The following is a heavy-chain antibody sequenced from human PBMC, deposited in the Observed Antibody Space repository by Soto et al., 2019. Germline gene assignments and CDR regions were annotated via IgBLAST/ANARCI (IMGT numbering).Heavy chain of an antibody. CDR3: ARGIDDNASFGMDV. Sequence: GRSLRLSCAASRFTFSSYWMSCVRQAPWRGLEWVANIKADGSDKYYADSVKGRFTISRDNAKKSLYLQMNSLRVEDTAVYYYARGIDDNASFGMDVWGQGTTVTVSS. D-gene: IGHD1-1*01. V-gene: IGHV3-7*01. CDR2: IKADGSDK. CDR1: RFTFSSYW. J-gene: IGHJ6*02.